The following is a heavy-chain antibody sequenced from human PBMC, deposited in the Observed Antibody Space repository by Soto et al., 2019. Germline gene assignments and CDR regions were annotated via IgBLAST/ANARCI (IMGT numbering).Heavy chain of an antibody. CDR2: INPSGGST. Sequence: ASVKVSCKASGYTFTSYYMHWVRQAPGQGLEWMGIINPSGGSTSCAQKFQGRVTMTRDTSTSTVYMELSSLRSEDTAVYYCARDLTYVSSGSSSDWFDPWGQGTLVTVSS. CDR3: ARDLTYVSSGSSSDWFDP. D-gene: IGHD6-6*01. J-gene: IGHJ5*02. V-gene: IGHV1-46*01. CDR1: GYTFTSYY.